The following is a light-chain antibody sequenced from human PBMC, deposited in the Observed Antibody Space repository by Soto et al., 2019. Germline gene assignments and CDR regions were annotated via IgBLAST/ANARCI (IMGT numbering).Light chain of an antibody. CDR3: AAWYVSRVV. J-gene: IGLJ2*01. V-gene: IGLV1-44*01. Sequence: QPVLTQPPSASGTPGQRVTISCSGSSSNIGTNTVIWYQQLPGAAPKLLIYSDNQRHSGVPDQYSGYKSGTSASLAISRIKSEDEADYYCAAWYVSRVVFGGGTKGTVL. CDR2: SDN. CDR1: SSNIGTNT.